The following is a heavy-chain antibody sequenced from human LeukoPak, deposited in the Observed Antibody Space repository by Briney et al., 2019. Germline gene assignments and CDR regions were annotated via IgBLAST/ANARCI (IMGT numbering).Heavy chain of an antibody. J-gene: IGHJ4*02. D-gene: IGHD2-21*02. CDR2: IFRGRTT. CDR1: EFIVSSSY. CDR3: RICGSDCSVIDS. V-gene: IGHV3-53*01. Sequence: GGSLRLSCAASEFIVSSSYMSWVRQAPGKGLEWVSIIFRGRTTHYADSVKGRFTTSRDNSKNTLYLQMNSLRAEDTAVYYCRICGSDCSVIDSWGQGTLVTASS.